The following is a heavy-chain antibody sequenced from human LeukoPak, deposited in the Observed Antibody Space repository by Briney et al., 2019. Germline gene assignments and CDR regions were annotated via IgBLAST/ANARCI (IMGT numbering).Heavy chain of an antibody. Sequence: GGSLRLSCTASGFTLSDYAMTWVRQAPGKGLEWVSGMSAIGGSFFYADSLKGRFTISRDNSKNTLYLQINSLRGDDTAVYYCAKDRSSSWYPSYMDVWGKGTTVTVSS. CDR1: GFTLSDYA. J-gene: IGHJ6*03. CDR3: AKDRSSSWYPSYMDV. V-gene: IGHV3-23*01. D-gene: IGHD6-13*01. CDR2: MSAIGGSF.